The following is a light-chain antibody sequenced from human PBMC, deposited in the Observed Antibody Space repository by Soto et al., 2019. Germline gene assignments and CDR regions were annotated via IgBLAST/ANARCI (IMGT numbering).Light chain of an antibody. J-gene: IGKJ5*01. CDR2: GAS. CDR1: QSVSNN. V-gene: IGKV3D-15*01. CDR3: QQYNSWPPIT. Sequence: EIVLTQSPGTLSLSPGERATLSCRAIQSVSNNYLAWYQQKPGQAPRLLIYGASNRATGIPARFSGSGSGTEFTLTISSLQSEDFAVYYCQQYNSWPPITFGQGTRLEI.